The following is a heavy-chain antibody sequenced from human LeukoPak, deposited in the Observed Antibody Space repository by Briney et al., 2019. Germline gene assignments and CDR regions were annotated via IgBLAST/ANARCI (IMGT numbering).Heavy chain of an antibody. D-gene: IGHD3-9*01. CDR2: IYYSGST. V-gene: IGHV4-31*03. Sequence: PSQTLSLTCTVSGGSISSGGYYWSWIRQHPGKGLEWIGYIYYSGSTYYNPSLKSRVTISVDTSKNQFSLKLSSVTAADTAVYYCARTDYDILTGYLNWFDPWGQGTLVTVSS. CDR1: GGSISSGGYY. CDR3: ARTDYDILTGYLNWFDP. J-gene: IGHJ5*02.